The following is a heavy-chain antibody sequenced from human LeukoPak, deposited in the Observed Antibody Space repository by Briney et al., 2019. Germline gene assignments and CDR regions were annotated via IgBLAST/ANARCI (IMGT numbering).Heavy chain of an antibody. Sequence: PGGSLRLSCAASGFTFSSYSMNWVRQAPGKGLEWVSSISSSSSYIYYADSVKGRFTISRDNAKNSLYLQMNSLRAEDTAVYYCARDPSTVTTFPFDYWGRGTLVTVSS. D-gene: IGHD4-17*01. CDR1: GFTFSSYS. CDR2: ISSSSSYI. J-gene: IGHJ4*02. V-gene: IGHV3-21*01. CDR3: ARDPSTVTTFPFDY.